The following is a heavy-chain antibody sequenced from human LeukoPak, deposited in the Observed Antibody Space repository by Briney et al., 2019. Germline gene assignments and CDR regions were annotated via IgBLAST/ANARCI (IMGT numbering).Heavy chain of an antibody. D-gene: IGHD2-15*01. J-gene: IGHJ6*03. Sequence: PSETLSLTCAVSGGSISSGGYSWSWVRRPPGKGLEWIGYIYYSGSTYYNPSLRSRATISVDTSKNQFSLKLSSVTAADTAVYYCAGGSYYYYMDVWGKGTTVTVSS. V-gene: IGHV4-30-4*07. CDR2: IYYSGST. CDR3: AGGSYYYYMDV. CDR1: GGSISSGGYS.